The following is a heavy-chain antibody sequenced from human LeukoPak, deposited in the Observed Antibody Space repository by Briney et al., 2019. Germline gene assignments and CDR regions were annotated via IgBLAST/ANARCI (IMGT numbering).Heavy chain of an antibody. Sequence: GGSLRPSCAASGFPVSSNYMSWVRQAPGQGLEWVSVIYSGGSTYYAESVKGRFTISRDNSKNTLYLQRNSLRAEDTAVYYCARSRFGENWGQGTLVTVSS. CDR1: GFPVSSNY. D-gene: IGHD3-10*01. J-gene: IGHJ4*02. CDR2: IYSGGST. V-gene: IGHV3-66*01. CDR3: ARSRFGEN.